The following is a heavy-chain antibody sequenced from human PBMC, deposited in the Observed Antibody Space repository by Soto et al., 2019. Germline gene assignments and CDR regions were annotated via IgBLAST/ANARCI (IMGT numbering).Heavy chain of an antibody. J-gene: IGHJ5*02. Sequence: ELQLVESGGGLVQPGGSLRLSCAASGFTFSSYSMNWVRQAPGKGLEWVSYISSDSGTIYYADSVKGRLTISRDNAKNSVYLQMNSLRDEDTAVYYCAREPSGGDDYGDPRESWGQGTLVTVSA. CDR2: ISSDSGTI. CDR1: GFTFSSYS. V-gene: IGHV3-48*02. CDR3: AREPSGGDDYGDPRES. D-gene: IGHD4-17*01.